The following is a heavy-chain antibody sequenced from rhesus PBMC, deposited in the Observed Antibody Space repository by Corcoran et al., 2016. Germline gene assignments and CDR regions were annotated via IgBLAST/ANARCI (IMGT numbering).Heavy chain of an antibody. Sequence: QVQLQESGPGLVEPSETLSLTCAVSGGSFSSYWWSWIRQPPGKGLEWIGEINGNSGSPNSNPSLKSPLPISKGAARNRFSLKLSSVTAADTAVDYCARYVTPYYSGSYQPHFDYWGQGVLVTVSS. CDR2: INGNSGSP. V-gene: IGHV4-80*01. CDR1: GGSFSSYW. J-gene: IGHJ4*01. D-gene: IGHD3-16*01. CDR3: ARYVTPYYSGSYQPHFDY.